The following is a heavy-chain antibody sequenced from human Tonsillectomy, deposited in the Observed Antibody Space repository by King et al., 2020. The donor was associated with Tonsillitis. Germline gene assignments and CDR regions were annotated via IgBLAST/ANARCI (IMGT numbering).Heavy chain of an antibody. CDR3: VGGPPGGDLLQAYFDF. V-gene: IGHV1-69*01. J-gene: IGHJ4*02. Sequence: HVQLVESGAEVKKPGSSVRVSCKASGGSFSRHVISWVRQAPGQGLEWMGGIIPIFGTSNSAQKFQGRVTITADQSTSTVYMELRSLTSDDTAVYYCVGGPPGGDLLQAYFDFWGQGTLVTV. D-gene: IGHD1-26*01. CDR2: IIPIFGTS. CDR1: GGSFSRHV.